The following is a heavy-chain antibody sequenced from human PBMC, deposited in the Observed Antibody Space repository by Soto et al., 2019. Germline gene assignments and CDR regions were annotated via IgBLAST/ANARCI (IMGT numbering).Heavy chain of an antibody. Sequence: GGSLRLSCAASGFTFSSYGMHWVRQAPGKGLEWVAVIWYDGSNKYYADSVKGRFTISRDNSKNTLYLQMNGLRAEETAVYYCARDIGAAVAGTNFDYWGQGTLVTVSS. J-gene: IGHJ4*02. D-gene: IGHD6-19*01. CDR2: IWYDGSNK. CDR1: GFTFSSYG. CDR3: ARDIGAAVAGTNFDY. V-gene: IGHV3-33*01.